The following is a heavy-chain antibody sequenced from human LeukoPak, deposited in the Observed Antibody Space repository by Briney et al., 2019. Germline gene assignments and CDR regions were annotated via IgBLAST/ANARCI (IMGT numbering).Heavy chain of an antibody. V-gene: IGHV3-30*18. Sequence: PGGSLRLSCAASGFTFSSYGMHWVRQAPGKGLEWVAVISYDGSNKYYADSVKGRFTISRDNSKNTLYLQMNSLRAEDTAVYYCAKDTKVYGAFDYWGQGTLVTVSS. CDR2: ISYDGSNK. J-gene: IGHJ4*02. CDR1: GFTFSSYG. CDR3: AKDTKVYGAFDY. D-gene: IGHD4-17*01.